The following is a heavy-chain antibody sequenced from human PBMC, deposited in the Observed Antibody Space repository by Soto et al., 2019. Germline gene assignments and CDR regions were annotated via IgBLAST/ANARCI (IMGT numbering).Heavy chain of an antibody. CDR1: GYTFTSYG. Sequence: ASVKVSCKASGYTFTSYGISWVRQAPGQGLEWMGWISAYNGNTNYAQKLQGRVTMTTDTSTNTAYMELRSLRSDDTAVYYCARLVQLERPGAFDIWGQGTMVTVSS. CDR3: ARLVQLERPGAFDI. D-gene: IGHD1-1*01. CDR2: ISAYNGNT. V-gene: IGHV1-18*01. J-gene: IGHJ3*02.